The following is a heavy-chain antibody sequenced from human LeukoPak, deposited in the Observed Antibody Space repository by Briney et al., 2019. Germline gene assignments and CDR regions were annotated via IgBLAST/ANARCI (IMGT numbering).Heavy chain of an antibody. CDR1: GFTVSSNY. CDR3: AKLPGYSYGRNWFDP. CDR2: IYSGGST. V-gene: IGHV3-53*01. J-gene: IGHJ5*02. Sequence: GGSLRLSCAASGFTVSSNYMSWVRQAPGKGLEWVSVIYSGGSTYYADSVKGRFTISRDNSKNTLYLQMNSLRAEDTAVYYCAKLPGYSYGRNWFDPWGQGTLVTVSS. D-gene: IGHD5-18*01.